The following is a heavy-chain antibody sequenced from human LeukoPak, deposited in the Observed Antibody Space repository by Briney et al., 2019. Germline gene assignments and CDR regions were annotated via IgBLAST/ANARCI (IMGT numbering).Heavy chain of an antibody. Sequence: SETLSLTCAVYGGSFGGYYWSWIRQPPGKGLEWIGEINHSGSTICNPSLKSRVTISVDTSKNQFSLKLTSVTAADTAVYFCAKRRFLEWLSPHAFDIWGQGTMVTVSS. J-gene: IGHJ3*02. CDR1: GGSFGGYY. CDR3: AKRRFLEWLSPHAFDI. CDR2: INHSGST. V-gene: IGHV4-34*01. D-gene: IGHD3-3*01.